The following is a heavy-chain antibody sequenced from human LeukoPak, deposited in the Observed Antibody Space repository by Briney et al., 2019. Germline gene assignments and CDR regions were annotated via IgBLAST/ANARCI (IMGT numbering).Heavy chain of an antibody. CDR3: ARDSYYDFWSGPRLYYYYYMDV. CDR1: GGTFSSYA. CDR2: IIPIFGTA. J-gene: IGHJ6*03. V-gene: IGHV1-69*13. D-gene: IGHD3-3*01. Sequence: ASVKLSCKASGGTFSSYAISWVRRAPGQGLEWMGGIIPIFGTANYAQKFQGRVTITADESTGTAYMELSSLRSEDTAVYYCARDSYYDFWSGPRLYYYYYMDVWGKGTTVTVSS.